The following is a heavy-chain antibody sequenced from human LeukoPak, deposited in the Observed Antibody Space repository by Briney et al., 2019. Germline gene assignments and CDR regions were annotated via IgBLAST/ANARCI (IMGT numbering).Heavy chain of an antibody. CDR1: GYTFTGYY. Sequence: ASVKVSCKASGYTFTGYYSHWMRQAPGQGLEWLGWINPDSGATSYAQKFQGRATMTRDTSITTAYMELSRLRSDDTAVYYCTRDLGAYTYGYDYWGQGTLVTVSS. J-gene: IGHJ4*02. CDR3: TRDLGAYTYGYDY. CDR2: INPDSGAT. V-gene: IGHV1-2*02. D-gene: IGHD5-18*01.